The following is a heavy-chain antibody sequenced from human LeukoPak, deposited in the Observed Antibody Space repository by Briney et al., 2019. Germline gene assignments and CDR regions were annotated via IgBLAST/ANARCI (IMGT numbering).Heavy chain of an antibody. V-gene: IGHV3-48*02. CDR2: ISTSGSNT. Sequence: GGSLRLSCAASGFTFSQYSFNWIRQAPGEGLEWVSYISTSGSNTKYADSVKGRFTISRDNAKNSLYLQMSSLEDEDTAVYYCARDSGYHYDRPDSWGQGTLVTVSS. CDR1: GFTFSQYS. CDR3: ARDSGYHYDRPDS. D-gene: IGHD3-22*01. J-gene: IGHJ4*02.